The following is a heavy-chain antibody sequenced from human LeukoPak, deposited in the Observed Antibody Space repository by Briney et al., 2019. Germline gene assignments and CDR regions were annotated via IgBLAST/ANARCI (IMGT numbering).Heavy chain of an antibody. J-gene: IGHJ4*02. CDR3: AREGDLAARRYYFDY. Sequence: GMSLRLSCAASGFTFSSYPMHWVRQAPGKGLEWVAVISYDGSNKYYADSVEGRFTISRDNSKNTLYLQMNSLRAEDTAVYYCAREGDLAARRYYFDYWGQGTLVTVSS. D-gene: IGHD6-6*01. V-gene: IGHV3-30-3*01. CDR2: ISYDGSNK. CDR1: GFTFSSYP.